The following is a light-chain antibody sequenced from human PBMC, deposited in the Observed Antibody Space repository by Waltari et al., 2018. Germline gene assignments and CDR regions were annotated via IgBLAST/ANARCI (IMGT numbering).Light chain of an antibody. Sequence: DIQMTQAPSSLSASVGGRVTITCRTSQTIHNFLNWYQHKPGKAPELLIYAASTLQSGVPSRFSGGGSGADFTLTISSLQPEDSATYYCQQGDSAPFTFGQGTKLEIK. V-gene: IGKV1-39*01. J-gene: IGKJ2*01. CDR2: AAS. CDR1: QTIHNF. CDR3: QQGDSAPFT.